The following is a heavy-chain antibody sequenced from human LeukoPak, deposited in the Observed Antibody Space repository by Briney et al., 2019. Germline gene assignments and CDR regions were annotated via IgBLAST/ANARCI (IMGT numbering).Heavy chain of an antibody. J-gene: IGHJ3*02. D-gene: IGHD3-16*02. CDR1: GGSISSDNW. Sequence: SETLSLTCAVSGGSISSDNWWSWVRQPPGKGLEWIGEIYPSGSTNYNPSLKSRVTISVDKSKNQFSLRVNSVTAADTAVYYCARSDTYGGVIAFDAFDIWGQGTMVTVSS. CDR3: ARSDTYGGVIAFDAFDI. V-gene: IGHV4-4*02. CDR2: IYPSGST.